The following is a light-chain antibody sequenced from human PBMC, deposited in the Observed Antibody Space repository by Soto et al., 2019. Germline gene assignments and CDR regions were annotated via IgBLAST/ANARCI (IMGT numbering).Light chain of an antibody. CDR3: CSYAGSDTFYV. Sequence: QSALTQPRSVSGSPGQSVTISCTGTSSNVGGYNYVSWYQHYPGKAPKLMIYDVYNRPSGVPDRFSGSKSDNTASLTISGLQAEDEADYYCCSYAGSDTFYVFGTGTKVTVL. CDR2: DVY. CDR1: SSNVGGYNY. V-gene: IGLV2-11*01. J-gene: IGLJ1*01.